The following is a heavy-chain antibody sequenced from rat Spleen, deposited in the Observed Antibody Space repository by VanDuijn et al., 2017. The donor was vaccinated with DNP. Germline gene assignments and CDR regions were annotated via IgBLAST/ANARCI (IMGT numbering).Heavy chain of an antibody. CDR3: ARGGRSYFDY. V-gene: IGHV5-58*01. CDR2: ITTDGGST. CDR1: GFTFSSYW. D-gene: IGHD1-11*01. Sequence: EVQLVETGGGLVQPGRSLKLSCVASGFTFSSYWMYWIRQAPGKGLEWVASITTDGGSTYYPDSVKGRFTISRDNAENTVYLEMNSLRSEDTATYYCARGGRSYFDYWGQGVMVTVSS. J-gene: IGHJ2*01.